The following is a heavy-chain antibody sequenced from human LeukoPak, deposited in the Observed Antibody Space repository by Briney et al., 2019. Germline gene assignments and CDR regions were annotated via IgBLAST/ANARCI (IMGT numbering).Heavy chain of an antibody. V-gene: IGHV1-46*01. D-gene: IGHD3-10*01. CDR3: ARYYGSGSYYNVGY. Sequence: ASVKVSCKASGYTFTSYYMHWVRQAPGQGLEWMGIINPSGGSTSYAQKFQGRVTMTRDTSISTAYMELSRLRSDDTAVYYCARYYGSGSYYNVGYWGQGTLVTVSS. CDR1: GYTFTSYY. J-gene: IGHJ4*02. CDR2: INPSGGST.